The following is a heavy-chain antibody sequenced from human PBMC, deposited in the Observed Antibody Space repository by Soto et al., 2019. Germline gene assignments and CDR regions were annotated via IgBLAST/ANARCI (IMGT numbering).Heavy chain of an antibody. Sequence: SETLSLTCTVSGGSIISYYWSWIRQPPGKGLEWIGYIYYSGSTNYNPSLKSRVTISVDTSKNQFSLKLSSVTAADTAVYYCARRYGSAFDFWGQGTIVTVSS. D-gene: IGHD1-20*01. CDR1: GGSIISYY. J-gene: IGHJ3*01. V-gene: IGHV4-59*08. CDR2: IYYSGST. CDR3: ARRYGSAFDF.